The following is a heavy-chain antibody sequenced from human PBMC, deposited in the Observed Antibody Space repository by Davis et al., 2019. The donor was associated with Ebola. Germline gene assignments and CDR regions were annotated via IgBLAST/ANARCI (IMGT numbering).Heavy chain of an antibody. CDR3: ARQESLYGSSDY. D-gene: IGHD2/OR15-2a*01. J-gene: IGHJ4*02. Sequence: GESLKISCNGSGYSFTNYWIAWVRQMPGKGPEWMGIIYSGDSDTRYSPSFEGRVTISADRSISTAYLQWSSLKASDIAMYYCARQESLYGSSDYWGQGTLVTVSS. V-gene: IGHV5-51*01. CDR2: IYSGDSDT. CDR1: GYSFTNYW.